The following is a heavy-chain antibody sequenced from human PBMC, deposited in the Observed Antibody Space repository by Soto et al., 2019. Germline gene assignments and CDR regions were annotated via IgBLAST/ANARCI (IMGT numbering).Heavy chain of an antibody. CDR3: AKDMVCSGGSCYSFAFDI. CDR2: ISWNSGSI. Sequence: DVQLVESGGGLVQPGRSLRLSCAASGFTFDDYAMHWVRQAPGKGLEWVSGISWNSGSIGYADPVKGRFTISRDNATNSLYLQMSRLRADDTALYYCAKDMVCSGGSCYSFAFDILGQGTMVTVSS. V-gene: IGHV3-9*01. J-gene: IGHJ3*02. CDR1: GFTFDDYA. D-gene: IGHD2-15*01.